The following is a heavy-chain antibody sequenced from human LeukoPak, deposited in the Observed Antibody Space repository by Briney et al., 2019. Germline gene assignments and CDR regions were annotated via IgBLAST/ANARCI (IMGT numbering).Heavy chain of an antibody. Sequence: GGSLRLSCAASGFTFSSYAMSWVRQAPGKGLEWVSAISGSGGSTYYADSVKGRFTISRDNSKNTLYPQMNSLRAEDTAVYYCAKSPSGSYLLLPLYFDYWGQGTLVTVSS. CDR2: ISGSGGST. V-gene: IGHV3-23*01. CDR1: GFTFSSYA. CDR3: AKSPSGSYLLLPLYFDY. D-gene: IGHD1-26*01. J-gene: IGHJ4*02.